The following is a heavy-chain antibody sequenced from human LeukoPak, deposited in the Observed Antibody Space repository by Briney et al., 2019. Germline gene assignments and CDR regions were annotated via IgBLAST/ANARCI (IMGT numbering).Heavy chain of an antibody. CDR2: IYYSGTT. CDR1: GGSVSSGDSY. CDR3: ARDLKIGYSSGWYSFDY. V-gene: IGHV4-61*08. J-gene: IGHJ4*02. Sequence: SETLSLTCNVSGGSVSSGDSYWSWIRQPPGKGLEWIGYIYYSGTTNYNPSLKSRVTISVDTSKNQFSLKLNSVTAADTAVYYCARDLKIGYSSGWYSFDYWGQGILVTVSS. D-gene: IGHD6-19*01.